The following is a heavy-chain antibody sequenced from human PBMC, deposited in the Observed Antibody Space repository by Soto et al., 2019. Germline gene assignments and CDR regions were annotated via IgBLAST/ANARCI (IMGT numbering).Heavy chain of an antibody. V-gene: IGHV4-34*01. Sequence: SETLSLTCAVYGGSFSGYYWSWIRQPPGKGLEWFGEINHSGSTNYNPSLKSRVTISVDTSKNQFSLMLSSVTAADTAVYYCAGRARLITMVRGVIRPHGDYYYYGMDVWGQGTTVTVSS. D-gene: IGHD3-10*01. CDR2: INHSGST. J-gene: IGHJ6*02. CDR3: AGRARLITMVRGVIRPHGDYYYYGMDV. CDR1: GGSFSGYY.